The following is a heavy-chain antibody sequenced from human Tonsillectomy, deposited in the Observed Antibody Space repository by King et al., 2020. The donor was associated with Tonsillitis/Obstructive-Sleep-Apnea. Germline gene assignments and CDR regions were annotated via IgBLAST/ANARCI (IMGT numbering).Heavy chain of an antibody. CDR2: ISSSNTYT. D-gene: IGHD2-15*01. J-gene: IGHJ4*02. CDR3: ARGSRYCNGGSCYSFFDY. V-gene: IGHV3-11*05. Sequence: HVQLVESGGGLVKPGGSLRLSCAASGFTFSDYYMSWIRQAPGKGLEWGSYISSSNTYTNYADSVKGRFTISRDNAKNSLYLQMNSLRAEDTAVYYCARGSRYCNGGSCYSFFDYWGQGTLVTVSS. CDR1: GFTFSDYY.